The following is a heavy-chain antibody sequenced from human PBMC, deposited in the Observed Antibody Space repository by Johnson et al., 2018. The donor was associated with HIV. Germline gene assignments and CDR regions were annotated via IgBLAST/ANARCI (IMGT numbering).Heavy chain of an antibody. CDR2: MNGDGKST. V-gene: IGHV3-74*02. CDR1: GFTFSSYA. CDR3: ARVGSPAELLPWAFDI. D-gene: IGHD1-7*01. Sequence: VQLVESGGGVVQPGRSLRLSCAASGFTFSSYAMHWVRQSPGKGLEWVSRMNGDGKSTTYADSVKGRFTISRDNAKNTLYLQMNSLRAEDTAVYYCARVGSPAELLPWAFDIWGQGTMVTVSS. J-gene: IGHJ3*02.